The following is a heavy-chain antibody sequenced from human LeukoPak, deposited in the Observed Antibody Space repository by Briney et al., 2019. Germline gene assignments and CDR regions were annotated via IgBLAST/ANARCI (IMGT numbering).Heavy chain of an antibody. V-gene: IGHV4-34*01. CDR2: INHSGST. Sequence: SETLSLTCAVYGGSFSGYYWSWIRQPPGKGLEWIGEINHSGSTNYNPSLKSRVTISVDTSKNQFSLKLSSVTAADTAVYYCARGRPRPSKYFDYWGQGTLVTVSS. CDR1: GGSFSGYY. J-gene: IGHJ4*02. D-gene: IGHD6-6*01. CDR3: ARGRPRPSKYFDY.